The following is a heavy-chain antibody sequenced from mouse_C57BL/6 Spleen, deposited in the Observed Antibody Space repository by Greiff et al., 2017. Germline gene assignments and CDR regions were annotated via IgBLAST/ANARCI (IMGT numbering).Heavy chain of an antibody. CDR3: TRDAGIYYFDY. Sequence: EVKLMESGEGLVKPGGSLKLSCAASGFTFSSYAMSWVRQTPEKRLEWVAYISSGGDYIYYADTVKGRFTISRDNARNTLYLQMSSLKSEDTAMYYCTRDAGIYYFDYWGQGTTLTVSS. CDR2: ISSGGDYI. D-gene: IGHD1-1*01. J-gene: IGHJ2*01. CDR1: GFTFSSYA. V-gene: IGHV5-9-1*02.